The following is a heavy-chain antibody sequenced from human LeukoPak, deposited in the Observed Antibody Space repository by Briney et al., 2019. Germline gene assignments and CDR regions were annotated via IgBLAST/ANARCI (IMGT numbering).Heavy chain of an antibody. V-gene: IGHV7-4-1*02. CDR3: ARDDSSGWHSRY. J-gene: IGHJ4*02. Sequence: ASVKVSCKASGYTFTSYAMHWVRQAPGQGLEWMGWINTNTGNPTYAQGFTGRFVFSLDISVSTAYLQISSLKAEDTAVYYCARDDSSGWHSRYWGQGTLVTVSS. D-gene: IGHD6-19*01. CDR1: GYTFTSYA. CDR2: INTNTGNP.